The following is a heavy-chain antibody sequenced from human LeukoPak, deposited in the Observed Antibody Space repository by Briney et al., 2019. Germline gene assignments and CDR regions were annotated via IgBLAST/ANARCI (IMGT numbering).Heavy chain of an antibody. V-gene: IGHV4-61*02. J-gene: IGHJ4*02. CDR1: GGSFNSGIYY. CDR3: ARAMRVDRFFDY. Sequence: SETLSLTCTVSGGSFNSGIYYWSWIRQPAGKGLEWVGRIYTSGSTNYNPSLKSRVTISVDTSKNQFSLQLTSVTAAGTAVYYCARAMRVDRFFDYWGQGILVTVSS. D-gene: IGHD5-12*01. CDR2: IYTSGST.